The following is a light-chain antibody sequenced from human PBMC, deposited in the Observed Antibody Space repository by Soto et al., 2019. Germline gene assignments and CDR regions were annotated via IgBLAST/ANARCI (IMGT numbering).Light chain of an antibody. CDR2: DAS. CDR1: QDISNY. Sequence: DIQMTQSPSSLSASVGDRVTITCQASQDISNYFTGYQQKPGKAPKLLIYDASNLETGVPSRFSGTGSGTDFSFNISSLQPEEIATHYCQQYDNVRPGFGGGTKVEIK. V-gene: IGKV1-33*01. J-gene: IGKJ4*01. CDR3: QQYDNVRPG.